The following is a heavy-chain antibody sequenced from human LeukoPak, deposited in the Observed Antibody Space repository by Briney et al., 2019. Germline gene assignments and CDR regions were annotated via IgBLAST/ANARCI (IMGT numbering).Heavy chain of an antibody. CDR2: VYPGHSDT. D-gene: IGHD2-8*01. CDR3: ARHRLRRGGCTNGGSAVSCYCYMDV. CDR1: GYSFNNYW. V-gene: IGHV5-51*01. Sequence: PGDSLKISRKGSGYSFNNYWNQRGPQIPGTSPEWMGIVYPGHSDTRHSPAFQGQVTGAADKAISTAYLQWSSLKASETAVYYCARHRLRRGGCTNGGSAVSCYCYMDVWGKGTTVTVSS. J-gene: IGHJ6*03.